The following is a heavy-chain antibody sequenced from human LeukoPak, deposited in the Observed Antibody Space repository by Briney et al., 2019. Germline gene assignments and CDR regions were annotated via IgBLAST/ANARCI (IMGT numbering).Heavy chain of an antibody. D-gene: IGHD4-11*01. V-gene: IGHV4-59*01. CDR3: ARALQSWFDY. Sequence: SATLSLTCTVSGGSISRYYWSWIRQPPGKGLEWIGYIYYSGSTNYNPSLKSRVPISVDTSKNQFSLKLSSVTAADTAVYYCARALQSWFDYWGQGTLVTVPS. CDR2: IYYSGST. CDR1: GGSISRYY. J-gene: IGHJ4*02.